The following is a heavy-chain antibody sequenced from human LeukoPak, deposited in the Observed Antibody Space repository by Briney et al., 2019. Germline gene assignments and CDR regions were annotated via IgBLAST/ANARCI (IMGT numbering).Heavy chain of an antibody. J-gene: IGHJ1*01. Sequence: GGSLRLSCAASGFTFDDSAMHWVRQVPGKGLEWVSGISWNSGIIDYADSVKGRSTISRDNAKNSLYLQMNNLRPDDTAFYYCAKAPPYYSDSSGYFQHWGQGTLVTVSS. CDR2: ISWNSGII. CDR1: GFTFDDSA. D-gene: IGHD3-22*01. V-gene: IGHV3-9*01. CDR3: AKAPPYYSDSSGYFQH.